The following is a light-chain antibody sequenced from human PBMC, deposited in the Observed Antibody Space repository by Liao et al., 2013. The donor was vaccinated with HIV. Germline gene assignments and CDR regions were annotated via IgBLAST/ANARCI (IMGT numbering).Light chain of an antibody. V-gene: IGLV3-21*04. Sequence: SFFLTQPPSVSVAPGKTARITCGGNNIGSKSVHWYQQKPGQAPLLVIFNDLYRPSGIPARFSASNSGSTATLTISRVEDGDEADYFCQVWDSSSNQVVFGGGTQLTVL. J-gene: IGLJ3*02. CDR1: NIGSKS. CDR2: NDL. CDR3: QVWDSSSNQVV.